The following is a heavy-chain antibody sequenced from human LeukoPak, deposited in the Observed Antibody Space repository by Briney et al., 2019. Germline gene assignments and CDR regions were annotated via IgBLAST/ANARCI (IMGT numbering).Heavy chain of an antibody. V-gene: IGHV4-38-2*01. CDR3: AALSPGSTSSDY. J-gene: IGHJ4*02. Sequence: PSETLSLTXAVSGYSISSGYYWGWIRQPPGKGPEWIGSIYHSGSTYYNPSLKSRVTISVDTSKNQFSLKLSSVTAADTAVYYCAALSPGSTSSDYWGQGTLVTVSS. D-gene: IGHD2-2*01. CDR1: GYSISSGYY. CDR2: IYHSGST.